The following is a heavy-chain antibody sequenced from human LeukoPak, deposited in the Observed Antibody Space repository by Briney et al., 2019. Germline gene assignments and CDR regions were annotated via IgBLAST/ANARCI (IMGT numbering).Heavy chain of an antibody. D-gene: IGHD1-20*01. CDR3: AREVWADNWNYFDY. V-gene: IGHV4-30-4*08. CDR2: IYYSGSA. CDR1: GGSISSGDYY. Sequence: SETLSLTCTVSGGSISSGDYYWSWIRQPPGKGLEWIGYIYYSGSAYYNPSLKSRVTISVDTSKNQFSLKLSSVTAADTAVYYCAREVWADNWNYFDYWGQGTLVTVSS. J-gene: IGHJ4*02.